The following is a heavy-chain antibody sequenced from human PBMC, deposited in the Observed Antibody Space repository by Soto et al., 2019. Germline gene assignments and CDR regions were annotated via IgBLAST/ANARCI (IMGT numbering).Heavy chain of an antibody. V-gene: IGHV1-18*01. CDR2: ISAYNGNT. CDR3: ATDGRILATVTPIDY. Sequence: GASVTVSCKSSGYTFTIYGIICVRQAPGQGLEWMGWISAYNGNTNYAQKLQGRVTMTTDTSTSTAYMELRSLRSDDTAVYYCATDGRILATVTPIDYWGQGTLVTVSS. D-gene: IGHD4-4*01. J-gene: IGHJ4*02. CDR1: GYTFTIYG.